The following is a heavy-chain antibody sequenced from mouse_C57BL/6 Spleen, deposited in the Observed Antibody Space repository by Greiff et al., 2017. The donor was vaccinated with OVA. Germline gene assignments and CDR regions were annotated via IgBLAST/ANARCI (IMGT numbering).Heavy chain of an antibody. CDR1: GFNITNTY. V-gene: IGHV14-3*01. CDR2: IDPANGNT. CDR3: ARCPPGTGYFDV. Sequence: EVQLVESVAELVRPGASVKLSCTASGFNITNTYMHWVKQRPEQGLAWIGMIDPANGNTKYAPKFPCKATITADTSSNTAYLQLSSLTSEDTAIYYCARCPPGTGYFDVWGTGTTVTVSS. D-gene: IGHD4-1*01. J-gene: IGHJ1*03.